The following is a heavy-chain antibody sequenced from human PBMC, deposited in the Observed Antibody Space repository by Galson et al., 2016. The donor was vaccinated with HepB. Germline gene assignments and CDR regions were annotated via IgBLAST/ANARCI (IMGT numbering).Heavy chain of an antibody. CDR2: IYYSGIT. Sequence: TLSLTCTVSGGSISSGGYYWTWIRQHPGKGLEWIGNIYYSGITYYNPSLKSRLTISVDTSNNQFSLNLRSVSAADTAVYFCARETGTTHNWFDPWGQGTLVTVSS. D-gene: IGHD4-17*01. J-gene: IGHJ5*02. V-gene: IGHV4-31*03. CDR1: GGSISSGGYY. CDR3: ARETGTTHNWFDP.